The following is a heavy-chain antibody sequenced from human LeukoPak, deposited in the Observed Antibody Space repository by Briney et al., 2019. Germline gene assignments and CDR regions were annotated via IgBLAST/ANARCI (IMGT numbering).Heavy chain of an antibody. Sequence: SETLSLTCSVSSASISSDNYFCSWIRQPAGKGLEWIGRISSTGRTFYNPSLTSRVTISIDTSKNHFSMDLSSVTAADTAVYYWAKGAGPPWFDPWGQGTLVTVSS. CDR1: SASISSDNYF. V-gene: IGHV4-61*02. CDR3: AKGAGPPWFDP. D-gene: IGHD6-19*01. CDR2: ISSTGRT. J-gene: IGHJ5*02.